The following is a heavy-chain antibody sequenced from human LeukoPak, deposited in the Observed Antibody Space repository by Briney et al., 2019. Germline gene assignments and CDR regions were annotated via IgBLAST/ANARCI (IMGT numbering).Heavy chain of an antibody. J-gene: IGHJ6*03. Sequence: PGGSLRLSCAASGFTFSSFSMHWVRQAPGTGLECVAYINNSGNIIYYADSVKGRFAISRDNAKNSVYLQMNRLRDGDTAVYYCVRGYFYYMEVWGKGTTVTVSS. V-gene: IGHV3-48*02. CDR1: GFTFSSFS. CDR2: INNSGNII. CDR3: VRGYFYYMEV. D-gene: IGHD2-21*01.